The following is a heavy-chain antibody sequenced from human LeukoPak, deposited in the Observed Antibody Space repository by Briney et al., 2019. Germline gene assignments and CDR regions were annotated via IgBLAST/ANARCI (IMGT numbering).Heavy chain of an antibody. J-gene: IGHJ5*02. D-gene: IGHD1-26*01. CDR3: ARELTIYSGSDYNWFDP. CDR2: TYYRSKWYN. CDR1: RGSVSSNSAA. V-gene: IGHV6-1*01. Sequence: SQTLSLTCAISRGSVSSNSAAWNWIRQSPSRGLEWLGRTYYRSKWYNDYAVSVKSRITINPDTSKNQFSLQLNSVTPEDTAVYYCARELTIYSGSDYNWFDPWGQGTLVTVSS.